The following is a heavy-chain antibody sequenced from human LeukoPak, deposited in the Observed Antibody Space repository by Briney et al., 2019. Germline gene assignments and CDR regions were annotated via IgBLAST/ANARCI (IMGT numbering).Heavy chain of an antibody. D-gene: IGHD6-13*01. CDR2: ISAYNGNT. J-gene: IGHJ4*02. CDR3: AKDYASYIAAVEFDY. CDR1: GYTFTSYG. V-gene: IGHV1-18*01. Sequence: PRASVKVSCKASGYTFTSYGISWVRQAPGQGLEWMGWISAYNGNTNYAQKLQGRVTMTTDTSTSTAYMELRSLRSDDTAVYYCAKDYASYIAAVEFDYWGQGTLVNVSS.